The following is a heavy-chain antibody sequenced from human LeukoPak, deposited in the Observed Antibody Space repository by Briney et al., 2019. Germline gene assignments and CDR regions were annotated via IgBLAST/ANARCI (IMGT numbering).Heavy chain of an antibody. D-gene: IGHD5-18*01. CDR1: GSSISSYY. J-gene: IGHJ3*02. Sequence: PSETLSLTCTVSGSSISSYYWSWIRQPPGKGLEWIGYIYYSGSTNYNPSLKSRVTISVDTSKNQFSLKLSSVTAADTAVYYCAIGYSYQGAAFDIWGQGTMVTVSS. CDR2: IYYSGST. V-gene: IGHV4-59*08. CDR3: AIGYSYQGAAFDI.